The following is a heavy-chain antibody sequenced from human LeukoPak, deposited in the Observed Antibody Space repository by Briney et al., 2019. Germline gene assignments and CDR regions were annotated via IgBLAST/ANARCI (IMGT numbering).Heavy chain of an antibody. D-gene: IGHD6-13*01. CDR1: GGSISSYY. Sequence: SETLSLTCTVSGGSISSYYWSWIRQPPGKGLEWIGYIYYSGSTNYNPSLKSRVTISVDTSKNQFSLKLSSVTAADTAVYYCARVIAGYSSSWSHGLFDYWGQGTLVTVSS. CDR2: IYYSGST. CDR3: ARVIAGYSSSWSHGLFDY. J-gene: IGHJ4*02. V-gene: IGHV4-59*08.